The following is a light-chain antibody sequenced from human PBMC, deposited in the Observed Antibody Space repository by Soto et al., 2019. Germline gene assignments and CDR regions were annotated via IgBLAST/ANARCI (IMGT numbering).Light chain of an antibody. CDR2: AAS. CDR3: QQANSFPWT. J-gene: IGKJ1*01. Sequence: DIQMTHSPSSLSASVGDGVTITGRASQSISSYLNWYQQKPGKAPKLLIYAASSLQSGVPSRFSGSGSGTDFTLTISSLQPEDFATYYCQQANSFPWTFGQGTKVDI. V-gene: IGKV1-39*01. CDR1: QSISSY.